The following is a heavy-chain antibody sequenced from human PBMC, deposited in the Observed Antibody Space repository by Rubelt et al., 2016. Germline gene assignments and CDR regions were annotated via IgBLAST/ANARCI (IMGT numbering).Heavy chain of an antibody. V-gene: IGHV3-23*01. D-gene: IGHD2-15*01. CDR2: ISANGDRT. CDR3: VGTYSTRWYFDL. Sequence: MTWVRQAPGKGLEWVSGISANGDRTYYADSVKGRFTVSRDNSKNTLYLQMNSLRVDDTAVYYCVGTYSTRWYFDLWGRGTLVTVSS. J-gene: IGHJ2*01.